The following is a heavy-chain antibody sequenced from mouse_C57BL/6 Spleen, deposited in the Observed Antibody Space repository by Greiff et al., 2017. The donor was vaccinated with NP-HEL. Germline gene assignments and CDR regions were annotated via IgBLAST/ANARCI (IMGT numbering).Heavy chain of an antibody. J-gene: IGHJ2*01. CDR1: GYSITSGYY. V-gene: IGHV3-6*01. CDR3: ARGDYYGPFDY. D-gene: IGHD1-1*01. Sequence: VQLQESGPGLVKPSQSLSLTCSVTGYSITSGYYWNWIRQFPGNKLEWMGYISYDGSNNYNPSLKNRISITRDTSKNQFFLKLNSVTTEDTATYYCARGDYYGPFDYWGQGTTLTVSS. CDR2: ISYDGSN.